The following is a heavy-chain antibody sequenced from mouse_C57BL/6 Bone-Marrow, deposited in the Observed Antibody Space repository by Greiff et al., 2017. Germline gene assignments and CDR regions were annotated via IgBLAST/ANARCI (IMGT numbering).Heavy chain of an antibody. Sequence: QVQLQQPGAELVKPGASVKLSCKASGYTFTSYWMQWVKQRPGQGLEWIGEIDPSDSYPNYNQKFKGKATLTVDTSSSTAYMQLSSLTSEDSAVYYCARWANWVYWYFDVWGTGTTVTVSS. CDR1: GYTFTSYW. D-gene: IGHD4-1*01. CDR2: IDPSDSYP. J-gene: IGHJ1*03. V-gene: IGHV1-50*01. CDR3: ARWANWVYWYFDV.